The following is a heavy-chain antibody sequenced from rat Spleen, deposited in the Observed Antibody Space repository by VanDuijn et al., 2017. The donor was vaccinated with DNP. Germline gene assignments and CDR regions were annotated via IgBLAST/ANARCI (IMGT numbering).Heavy chain of an antibody. Sequence: EVQVVESGGGLVQPKGSLKLSCAASGFDFNTYAMSWVRQAPGKGLDWVASISIKTHNYATLYADSVKERFTISRDDSQSMVYLQMNNLKTEDTALYYCTAFRGGTMDAWGQGTSVTVSS. CDR1: GFDFNTYA. CDR2: ISIKTHNYAT. CDR3: TAFRGGTMDA. D-gene: IGHD4-3*01. V-gene: IGHV10-4*01. J-gene: IGHJ4*01.